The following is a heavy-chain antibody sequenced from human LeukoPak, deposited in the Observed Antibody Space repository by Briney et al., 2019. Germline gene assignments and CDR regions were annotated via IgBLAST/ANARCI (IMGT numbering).Heavy chain of an antibody. V-gene: IGHV4-4*07. D-gene: IGHD2-2*01. CDR2: IYTSGST. CDR1: GGSISSYY. CDR3: ASARTTAFMDV. J-gene: IGHJ6*04. Sequence: PSETLTLPCTVSGGSISSYYWSWIRQPAGKGLEWIGRIYTSGSTNYNPSLKSRVTMSVDTSKNQFSLKLSSMTAADTAVYYCASARTTAFMDVWGKGTTVTVSS.